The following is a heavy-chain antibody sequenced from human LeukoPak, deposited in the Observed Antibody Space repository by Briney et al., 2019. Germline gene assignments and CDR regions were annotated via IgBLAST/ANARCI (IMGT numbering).Heavy chain of an antibody. Sequence: ASVKVSCKASGYTFTSYGISWVRQAPGQGLEWMGWISAYNGNTNYAQKLQGRVTMTRDTSISTAYMELSRLRSDDTAVYYCARGIVVVPAANGEDHYYYGMDVWGQGTTVTVSS. CDR2: ISAYNGNT. V-gene: IGHV1-18*01. CDR3: ARGIVVVPAANGEDHYYYGMDV. D-gene: IGHD2-2*01. CDR1: GYTFTSYG. J-gene: IGHJ6*02.